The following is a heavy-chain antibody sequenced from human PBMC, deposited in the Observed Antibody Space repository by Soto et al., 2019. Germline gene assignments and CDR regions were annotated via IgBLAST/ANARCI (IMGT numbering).Heavy chain of an antibody. CDR3: ARDFWQGDYVDY. Sequence: KTSETLSLTCAVYGGSFSGYYWSWIRQPPGKGLEWIGEINHSGSTNYNPSLKSRVTISVDTSKNQFSLKLSSVTAADTAVYYCARDFWQGDYVDYWGQGTLVTVSS. V-gene: IGHV4-34*01. J-gene: IGHJ4*02. CDR1: GGSFSGYY. CDR2: INHSGST.